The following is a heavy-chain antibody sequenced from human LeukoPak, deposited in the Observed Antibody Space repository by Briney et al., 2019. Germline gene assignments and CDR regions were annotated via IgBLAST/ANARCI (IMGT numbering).Heavy chain of an antibody. CDR3: PRVVYSYGFFDY. CDR1: GGSISSYY. V-gene: IGHV4-59*01. J-gene: IGHJ4*02. D-gene: IGHD5-18*01. Sequence: SETLSLTCTVSGGSISSYYWSWIPQPPGKGLEWIGYIYYSGSTNYNPSLKSRVTISVDTSKNQFSLKLSSVTAADTAVYYRPRVVYSYGFFDYWGQGTLVTVSS. CDR2: IYYSGST.